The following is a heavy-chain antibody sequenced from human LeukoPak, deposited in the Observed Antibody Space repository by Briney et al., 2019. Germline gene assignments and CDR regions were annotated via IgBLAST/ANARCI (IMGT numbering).Heavy chain of an antibody. CDR1: GFTFSSYS. V-gene: IGHV3-21*01. D-gene: IGHD3-10*01. Sequence: GGSLRLSCAASGFTFSSYSMNWVRQAPGKGLEWVSSISSSSSYIYYADSVKGRFTISRDNAKNSLYLQMNSLRAEDTAVYYCARGAYGSGSYGDNWFDPWGQGTLVTVSS. CDR2: ISSSSSYI. J-gene: IGHJ5*02. CDR3: ARGAYGSGSYGDNWFDP.